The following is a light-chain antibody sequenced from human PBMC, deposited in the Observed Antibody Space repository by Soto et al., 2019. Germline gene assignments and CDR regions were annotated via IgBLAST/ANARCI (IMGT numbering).Light chain of an antibody. CDR1: QNIRGNE. CDR3: QDYGTSHPWT. V-gene: IGKV3-20*01. J-gene: IGKJ1*01. Sequence: EVVLTQSPGALSLSPGEGVTLSCRASQNIRGNELAWYRQKRGQAPRLLMYGGSTRADGIPDRFSGRGTGKKLTLTISRLEPEDSAVYYCQDYGTSHPWTFGQGTKLEIK. CDR2: GGS.